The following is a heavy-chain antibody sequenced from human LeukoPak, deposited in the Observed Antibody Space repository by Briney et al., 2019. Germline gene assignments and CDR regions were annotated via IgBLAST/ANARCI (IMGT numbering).Heavy chain of an antibody. V-gene: IGHV4-59*01. CDR2: IYYSGST. J-gene: IGHJ3*02. CDR1: GGSISSYY. CDR3: ARDSGGWTFDI. D-gene: IGHD2-8*02. Sequence: PSETLSLTCTVSGGSISSYYWSWIRQPPGKGLEWIGYIYYSGSTNYNPSLKSRVTISVDTSKNQFSLKLSSVTAADTAIYYCARDSGGWTFDIWGQGTMVTVSS.